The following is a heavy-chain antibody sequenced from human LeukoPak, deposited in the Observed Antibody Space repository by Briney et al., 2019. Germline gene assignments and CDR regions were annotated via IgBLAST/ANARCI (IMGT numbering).Heavy chain of an antibody. J-gene: IGHJ4*02. CDR2: FDPEDGET. Sequence: GASVKVSCKASGYTFTGYYMHWVRQAPGKGLEWMGGFDPEDGETIYAQKFQGRVTMTEDTSTDTAYMELSSLRSEDTAVYYCATPALIGVYDFWSGYLWGQGTLVTVSS. V-gene: IGHV1-24*01. CDR1: GYTFTGYY. D-gene: IGHD3-3*01. CDR3: ATPALIGVYDFWSGYL.